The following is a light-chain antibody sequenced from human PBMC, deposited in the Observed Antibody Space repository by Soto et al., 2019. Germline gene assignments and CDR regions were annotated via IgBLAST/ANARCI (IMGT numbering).Light chain of an antibody. CDR1: HSVSSNY. Sequence: EIVLTQSPGTLSLSPGERATLSCRASHSVSSNYLAWYQHKPGQAPRLLIYEASSRATGIPDRFSGGGSGTDFTLSISKVEPEDFAVYYCQQYGRPPRATFGQGTRREIK. J-gene: IGKJ5*01. CDR3: QQYGRPPRAT. V-gene: IGKV3-20*01. CDR2: EAS.